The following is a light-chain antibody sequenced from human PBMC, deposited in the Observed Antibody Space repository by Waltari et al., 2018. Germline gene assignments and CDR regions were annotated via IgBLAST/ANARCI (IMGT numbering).Light chain of an antibody. CDR2: NNN. V-gene: IGLV1-47*01. CDR1: YSNIGSNY. J-gene: IGLJ2*01. Sequence: QSVLTQPPSASGTPGQRVTISCSGSYSNIGSNYVYWYQQLPGTAPKLLILNNNPRPSGVPDRLSRSRSGTSACLAISGLRSEDEADYYCAAWEDNLRGVVGGGTRLAVL. CDR3: AAWEDNLRGV.